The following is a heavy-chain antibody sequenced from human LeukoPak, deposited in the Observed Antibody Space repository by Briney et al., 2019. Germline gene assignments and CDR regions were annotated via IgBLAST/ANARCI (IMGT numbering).Heavy chain of an antibody. CDR3: ARDQGRDSSGWYVY. CDR1: GFTFSSYG. CDR2: IWYDGSNK. J-gene: IGHJ4*02. V-gene: IGHV3-33*01. D-gene: IGHD6-19*01. Sequence: GRSLRLSCAASGFTFSSYGMHWVRQAPGKGLEWVAVIWYDGSNKYYADSVKGRSTISRDNSKNTLYLQMNSLRAEDTAVYYCARDQGRDSSGWYVYWGQGTLVTGSS.